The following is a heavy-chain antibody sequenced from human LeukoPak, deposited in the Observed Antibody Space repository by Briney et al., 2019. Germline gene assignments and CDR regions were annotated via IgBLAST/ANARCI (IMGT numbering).Heavy chain of an antibody. Sequence: PGGSLRLSCAASGFTFSSYSMTWVRQAPGKGRERVSSISGSSTYIYYADSVKGRFTISRDSAKNSLYLQMNSLRAEDTAVYYCTRSPGVFTALDYWGQGTLVTVSS. CDR1: GFTFSSYS. CDR2: ISGSSTYI. J-gene: IGHJ4*02. CDR3: TRSPGVFTALDY. V-gene: IGHV3-21*01. D-gene: IGHD7-27*01.